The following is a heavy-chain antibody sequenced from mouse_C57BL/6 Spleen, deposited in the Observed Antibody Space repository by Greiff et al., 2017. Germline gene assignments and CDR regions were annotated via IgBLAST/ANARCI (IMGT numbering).Heavy chain of an antibody. V-gene: IGHV1-82*01. Sequence: VQLQQSGPELVKPGASVKISCKASGYAFSSSWMNWVKQRPGKGLEWIGRIYPGDGDTNYNGKFKGKATLTADKSSSTAYMQRSSLTSEDSAVYFCASVRDSSGPWFAYWGQGTLVTVSA. CDR2: IYPGDGDT. D-gene: IGHD3-2*02. J-gene: IGHJ3*01. CDR3: ASVRDSSGPWFAY. CDR1: GYAFSSSW.